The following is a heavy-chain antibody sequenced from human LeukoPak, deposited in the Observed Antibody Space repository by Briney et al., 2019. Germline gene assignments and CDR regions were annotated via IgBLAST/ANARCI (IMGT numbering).Heavy chain of an antibody. CDR1: GFTFSNYN. D-gene: IGHD2-8*01. CDR2: ISSSSSYI. V-gene: IGHV3-21*01. CDR3: AKDRSCANNICHGDFDY. J-gene: IGHJ4*02. Sequence: PGGSLRLSCAASGFTFSNYNMNWVRQAPGKGLEWVSSISSSSSYIYYADSLKGRFTISRDNAKNSLYLQMNSLRAEDTAVYYCAKDRSCANNICHGDFDYWGQGTLVTVSS.